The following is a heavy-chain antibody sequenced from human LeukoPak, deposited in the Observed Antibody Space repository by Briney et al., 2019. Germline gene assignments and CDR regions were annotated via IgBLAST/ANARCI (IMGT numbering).Heavy chain of an antibody. V-gene: IGHV3-9*01. CDR3: AKTFVVVVAAGDAFDI. D-gene: IGHD2-15*01. Sequence: PGGSLRLSCAASGFTFDDYAMHWVRQAPGKGLEWVSGISWNSGSIGYADSVKGRFTISRDNAKNSLYLQMNSLRAEDTAVYYCAKTFVVVVAAGDAFDIWGQGTMVTVSS. CDR2: ISWNSGSI. CDR1: GFTFDDYA. J-gene: IGHJ3*02.